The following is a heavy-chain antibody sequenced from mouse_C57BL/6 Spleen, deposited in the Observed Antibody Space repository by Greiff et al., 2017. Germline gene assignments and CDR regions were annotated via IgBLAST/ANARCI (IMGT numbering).Heavy chain of an antibody. V-gene: IGHV3-6*01. D-gene: IGHD1-1*01. CDR3: ARGNYYGSRAWFAY. CDR1: GYSITSGYY. J-gene: IGHJ3*01. Sequence: EVKLQESGPGLVKPSQSLSLTCSVTGYSITSGYYWNWIRQFPGNKLEWMGYISYDGSNNYNPSLKNRISITRDTSKNQFFLKLNSVTTEDTATYYCARGNYYGSRAWFAYWGQGTLVTVSA. CDR2: ISYDGSN.